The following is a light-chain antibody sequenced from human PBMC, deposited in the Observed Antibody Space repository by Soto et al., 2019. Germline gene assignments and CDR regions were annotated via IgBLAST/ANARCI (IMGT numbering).Light chain of an antibody. Sequence: QSALTQPPSPSVSPGQSVTISCTGTSSDVGGYNYVSWYQQHPGKAPKLMIYEVSKRPSGVPDRFSGSKSGNTASLTVSGLQAEDEADYYCSSYAGSNNLVFGGGTKVTVL. CDR1: SSDVGGYNY. J-gene: IGLJ2*01. V-gene: IGLV2-8*01. CDR2: EVS. CDR3: SSYAGSNNLV.